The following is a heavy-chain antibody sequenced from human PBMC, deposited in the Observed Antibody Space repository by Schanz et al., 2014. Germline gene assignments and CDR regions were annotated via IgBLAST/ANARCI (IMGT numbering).Heavy chain of an antibody. J-gene: IGHJ4*02. V-gene: IGHV3-7*01. CDR3: AKGRMTATNFFDS. Sequence: EVFLVESGGGLVQPGRSLRLSCAASGFTFDDHAMHWVRQVPGKGLEWVANIKQDGSEKFYVDSVKGRFTISRDNAKNALYLQMNSLRAEDTAVYYCAKGRMTATNFFDSWGQGTLVTVSS. CDR2: IKQDGSEK. D-gene: IGHD1-7*01. CDR1: GFTFDDHA.